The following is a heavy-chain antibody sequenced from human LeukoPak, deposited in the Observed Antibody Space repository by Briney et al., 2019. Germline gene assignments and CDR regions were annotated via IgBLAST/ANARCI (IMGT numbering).Heavy chain of an antibody. CDR1: GFTFSSHA. Sequence: GGSLRLSCAASGFTFSSHAMHWVRQAPGKGLEWVAVISYDGSNKYYADSVKGRFTISRDNSKNTLYLQMNSLRAEDTAVYYCARDRRYDFWSGYLGYWGQGTLVTVSS. CDR2: ISYDGSNK. CDR3: ARDRRYDFWSGYLGY. J-gene: IGHJ4*02. D-gene: IGHD3-3*01. V-gene: IGHV3-30-3*01.